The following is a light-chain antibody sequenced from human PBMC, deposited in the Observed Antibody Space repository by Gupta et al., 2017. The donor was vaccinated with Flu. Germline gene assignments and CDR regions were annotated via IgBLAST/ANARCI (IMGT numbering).Light chain of an antibody. V-gene: IGKV3-20*01. CDR3: QQYGNSPWT. CDR1: QSVTSDY. Sequence: ERATLSCRASQSVTSDYLAWYQQKPDQAPRLLIYGASRKAPGSPDRFSGSGSGTDFTLNISRVEPEDFAVYSCQQYGNSPWTFGQGTKVDFK. CDR2: GAS. J-gene: IGKJ1*01.